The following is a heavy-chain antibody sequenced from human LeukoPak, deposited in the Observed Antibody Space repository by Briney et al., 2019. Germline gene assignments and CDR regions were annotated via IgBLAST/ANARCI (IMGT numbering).Heavy chain of an antibody. V-gene: IGHV1-3*01. D-gene: IGHD3-22*01. CDR3: AKDAATPYYYDSSGYYYSLAYYFDY. Sequence: ASVKVSCKASGYTFTSYAMHWVRQAPGQRLEWMGWINAGNGNTKYSQKFQGRVTITRDTSASTAYMELSSLRSEDTAVYYCAKDAATPYYYDSSGYYYSLAYYFDYWGQGTLVTVSS. CDR1: GYTFTSYA. J-gene: IGHJ4*02. CDR2: INAGNGNT.